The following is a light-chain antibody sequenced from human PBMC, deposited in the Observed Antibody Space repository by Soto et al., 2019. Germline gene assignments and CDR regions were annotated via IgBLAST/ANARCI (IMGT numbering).Light chain of an antibody. CDR1: QSVADN. CDR3: QRYGGPSWT. CDR2: GAS. J-gene: IGKJ1*01. V-gene: IGKV3-20*01. Sequence: EVVMTQSPATLSVSPGERVTLSCRSSQSVADNLAWYQQKPGQAPRLLIFGASNRATGIPDKFSGSGSGTDFTLTISRLEPDDFAVYYCQRYGGPSWTFGQGTRVEIK.